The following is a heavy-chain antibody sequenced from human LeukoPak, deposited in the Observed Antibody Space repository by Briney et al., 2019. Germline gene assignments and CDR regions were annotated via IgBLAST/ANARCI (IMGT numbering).Heavy chain of an antibody. CDR3: SKDEFVASDFTGAFDI. V-gene: IGHV3-9*03. Sequence: QPGRSLRLSCAASGFTFDDYAMHWVRQAPGKGLEWVSGISWNSGSIGYADSVKGRFTISRDNAKNSLYLQMNSLGAEDMALYYCSKDEFVASDFTGAFDIWGQGTMVTVSS. CDR2: ISWNSGSI. CDR1: GFTFDDYA. D-gene: IGHD2-8*02. J-gene: IGHJ3*02.